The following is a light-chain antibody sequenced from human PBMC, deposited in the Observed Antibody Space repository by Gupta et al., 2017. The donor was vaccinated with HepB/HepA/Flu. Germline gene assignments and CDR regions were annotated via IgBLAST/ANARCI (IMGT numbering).Light chain of an antibody. Sequence: DIVMTPSPDPLAVSLGERATLNCTSRQSALSSSYNNNYVAWYQQKPGKTPKLLVYCASTRESGVPDRFSGSGSGTDFTLTISSLQAEDVAVYSCQQEDSTPCTFGQGTKVEIK. CDR2: CAS. J-gene: IGKJ1*01. CDR3: QQEDSTPCT. CDR1: QSALSSSYNNNY. V-gene: IGKV4-1*01.